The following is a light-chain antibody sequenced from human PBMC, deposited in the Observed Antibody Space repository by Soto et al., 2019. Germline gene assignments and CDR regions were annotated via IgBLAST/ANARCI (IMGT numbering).Light chain of an antibody. V-gene: IGKV1-8*01. CDR3: QQYYSYPRT. Sequence: AMRMTQSPSSFSASTGDRVTITCRASQGISSYLAWYQQKPGEAPKLLIYAASTLQSGVPSRFSGSGSGTDFTLTISCLQSEDFATYYCQQYYSYPRTFGQGTKVDI. CDR2: AAS. J-gene: IGKJ1*01. CDR1: QGISSY.